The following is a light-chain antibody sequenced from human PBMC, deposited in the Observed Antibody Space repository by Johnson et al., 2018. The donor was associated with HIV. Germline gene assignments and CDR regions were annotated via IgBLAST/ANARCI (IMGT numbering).Light chain of an antibody. V-gene: IGLV1-51*02. J-gene: IGLJ1*01. CDR1: SPNIGNNY. CDR2: ENN. Sequence: QSVLTQPPSVSAAPGQKVTISCSGSSPNIGNNYVSWYQELPGTALKLLIYENNKRPSGIPDRFSGSKSGTSASLAISGLQSEVEADYYCGTWDDSLNFVFGTATQVTVL. CDR3: GTWDDSLNFV.